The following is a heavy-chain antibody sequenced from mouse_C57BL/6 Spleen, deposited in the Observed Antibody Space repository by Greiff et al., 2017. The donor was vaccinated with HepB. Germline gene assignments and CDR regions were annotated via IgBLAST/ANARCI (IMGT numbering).Heavy chain of an antibody. D-gene: IGHD2-4*01. CDR3: TSSYDYDGYYAMDY. Sequence: EVQLQQSGAELVRPGASVKLSCTASGFNIKDDYMHWVKQRPEQGLEWIGWIDPENGDTEYASKFQGKATITADTSSNTAYLQLSSLTSEDTAVYYCTSSYDYDGYYAMDYWGQGTSVTVSS. V-gene: IGHV14-4*01. CDR2: IDPENGDT. CDR1: GFNIKDDY. J-gene: IGHJ4*01.